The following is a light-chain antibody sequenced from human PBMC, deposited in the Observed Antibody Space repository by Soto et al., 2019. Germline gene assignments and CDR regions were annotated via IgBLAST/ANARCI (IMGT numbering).Light chain of an antibody. J-gene: IGKJ5*01. CDR2: QAS. Sequence: IQMTQSHSTLSASVGDRVTITCRASQSIINWLAWYQQKPGKAPRFLIHQASVLETGVPSRFSGSGSETEFALTINSLQPDDFGVYYCQQYLNFPITFGQGTRLEIK. CDR3: QQYLNFPIT. V-gene: IGKV1-5*03. CDR1: QSIINW.